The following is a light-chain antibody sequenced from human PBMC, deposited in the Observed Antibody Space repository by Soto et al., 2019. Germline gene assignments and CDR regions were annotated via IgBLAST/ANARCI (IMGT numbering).Light chain of an antibody. CDR2: GAF. J-gene: IGKJ1*01. CDR1: QRVSTSY. V-gene: IGKV3-20*01. Sequence: EIVLTQSPGTLSLSPGERATLSCRASQRVSTSYLAWYQQKPGQAPRLLVYGAFSRATGIPDRFSGSGSGIDFTLTISRLEPEDFAVYYCQQYGSSRTFGQATKVEIK. CDR3: QQYGSSRT.